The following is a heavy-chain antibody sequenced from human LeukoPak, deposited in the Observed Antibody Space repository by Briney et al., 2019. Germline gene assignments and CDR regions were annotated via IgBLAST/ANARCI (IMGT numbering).Heavy chain of an antibody. Sequence: SQTLSLTCALSGGSISSSNWWSWVRQPPGKGLEWIGEIYHSGSTNYNPSLKSRVTISVDKSKNQFSLKLSSVTAADTAVYYCARDIGSSSWYAQSWFDPWGQGTLVTVSS. J-gene: IGHJ5*02. CDR3: ARDIGSSSWYAQSWFDP. V-gene: IGHV4-4*02. D-gene: IGHD6-13*01. CDR2: IYHSGST. CDR1: GGSISSSNW.